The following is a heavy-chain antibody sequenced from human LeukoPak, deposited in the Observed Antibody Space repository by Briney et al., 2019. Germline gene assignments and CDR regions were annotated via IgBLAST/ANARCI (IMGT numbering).Heavy chain of an antibody. CDR1: EFSVGSNY. J-gene: IGHJ5*01. CDR2: ISSSSSYI. D-gene: IGHD3-9*01. V-gene: IGHV3-21*01. CDR3: ARAGLRYFDWFDY. Sequence: GGSLRLSCAASEFSVGSNYMTWVRQAPGKGLEWVSSISSSSSYIYYADSVKGRFTISRDNAKNSLYLQMNSLRAEDTAVYYCARAGLRYFDWFDYWGQGTLVTVSS.